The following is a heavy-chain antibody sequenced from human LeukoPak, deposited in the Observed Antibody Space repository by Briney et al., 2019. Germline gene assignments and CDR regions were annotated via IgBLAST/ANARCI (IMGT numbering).Heavy chain of an antibody. V-gene: IGHV4-30-4*01. CDR2: IYYSGST. CDR3: ARGPDSSGYYYFDY. Sequence: PSETLSLTCTVSGGSISSSSYYWSWIRQPPGKGLEWIGYIYYSGSTYYNPSLKSRVTISVDTSKNQFSLKLSSVTAADTAVYYCARGPDSSGYYYFDYWGQGTLVTVSS. D-gene: IGHD3-22*01. J-gene: IGHJ4*02. CDR1: GGSISSSSYY.